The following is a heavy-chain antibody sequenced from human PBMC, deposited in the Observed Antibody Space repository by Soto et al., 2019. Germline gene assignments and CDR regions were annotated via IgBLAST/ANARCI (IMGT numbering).Heavy chain of an antibody. J-gene: IGHJ4*02. CDR2: ISGSAATT. Sequence: GGSLRLSCAASGFTFSTYGMNWVRQAPGKGLEWVSSISGSAATTYYADSVKGRFTISRDNSNNILFLQLNSLRAEDTAIYFCSKSVDIVATSKRGFEYWGQGTLVTVSS. V-gene: IGHV3-23*01. CDR3: SKSVDIVATSKRGFEY. CDR1: GFTFSTYG. D-gene: IGHD5-12*01.